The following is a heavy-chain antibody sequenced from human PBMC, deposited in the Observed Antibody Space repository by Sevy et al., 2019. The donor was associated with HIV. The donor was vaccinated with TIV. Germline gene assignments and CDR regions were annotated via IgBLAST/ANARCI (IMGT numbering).Heavy chain of an antibody. D-gene: IGHD3-22*01. CDR1: GFTFSTYG. CDR2: IWFDGSNT. Sequence: GGSLRLSCAASGFTFSTYGMHWVRQAPGKGLEWVAVIWFDGSNTYYADSVKGRFTISRDNSKNTLYLQMNSLRAEDTAVYYCARGWGDRSGYYPLDYWGQGTLVTVSS. V-gene: IGHV3-33*01. CDR3: ARGWGDRSGYYPLDY. J-gene: IGHJ4*02.